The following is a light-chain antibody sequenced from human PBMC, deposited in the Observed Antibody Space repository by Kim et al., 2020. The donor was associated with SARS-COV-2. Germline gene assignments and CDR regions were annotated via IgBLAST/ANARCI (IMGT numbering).Light chain of an antibody. Sequence: ASGGDRVTITCRASQTINSWLAWYQQKPGKAPKVLIYKASTLESGVPSRFSGSESGTEFTLTISSLQPDDVATYYCQQYSIYPWTFGRGTKVDIK. CDR1: QTINSW. J-gene: IGKJ1*01. CDR3: QQYSIYPWT. CDR2: KAS. V-gene: IGKV1-5*03.